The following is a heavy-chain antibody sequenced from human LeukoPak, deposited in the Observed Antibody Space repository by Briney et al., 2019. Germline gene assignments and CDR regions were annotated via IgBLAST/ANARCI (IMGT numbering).Heavy chain of an antibody. V-gene: IGHV3-30*04. CDR2: ISYDGSNK. CDR1: GFTFSSYA. CDR3: ARDRDSSDFFDY. J-gene: IGHJ4*02. Sequence: GGSLRLSCAASGFTFSSYAMHWVRQAPGKGLDWVAVISYDGSNKYYADSVKGRFTISRDNSKNTLYLQMNSLRAEDTAVYYCARDRDSSDFFDYWGQGTLVTVSS. D-gene: IGHD3-22*01.